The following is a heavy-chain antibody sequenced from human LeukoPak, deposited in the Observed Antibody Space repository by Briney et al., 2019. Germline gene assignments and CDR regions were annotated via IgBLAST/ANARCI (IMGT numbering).Heavy chain of an antibody. CDR3: AREGYDSSGYLDY. CDR1: GFTFSSYS. Sequence: PGGSLRLSCAASGFTFSSYSMNWVRQAPGKGLEWVSSISSSSSYIYYADSVKGRFTISGDNAKNSLYLQMNSLRAEDTAVYYCAREGYDSSGYLDYWGQGTLVTVSS. D-gene: IGHD3-22*01. V-gene: IGHV3-21*01. CDR2: ISSSSSYI. J-gene: IGHJ4*02.